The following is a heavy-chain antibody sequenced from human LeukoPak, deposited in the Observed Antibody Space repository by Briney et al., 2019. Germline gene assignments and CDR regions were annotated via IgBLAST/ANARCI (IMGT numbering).Heavy chain of an antibody. CDR3: ARAYSGTYGLGYYYMDV. V-gene: IGHV3-23*01. CDR1: GFTFSSYA. CDR2: ISGSDGST. D-gene: IGHD1-26*01. J-gene: IGHJ4*02. Sequence: PGGSLRLSCAASGFTFSSYAMSWVRQAPGKGLEWVSGISGSDGSTYYADSVKGRFTISRDNAKKSLYLQMNSLRAEDTAVYYCARAYSGTYGLGYYYMDVWGQGTLVTVSS.